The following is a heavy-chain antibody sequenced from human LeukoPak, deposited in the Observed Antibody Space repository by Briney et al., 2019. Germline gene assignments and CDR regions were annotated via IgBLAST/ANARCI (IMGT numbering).Heavy chain of an antibody. Sequence: GGSLRLSCAASGFTFSSYAMHWVRQAPGKGLEWVAVISFDGSNEYYADSVKGRFTISRDNSKNTLYLQMNSLRAEDTAVYYCAKGYTVTGRFDYWGQGTLVTVSS. J-gene: IGHJ4*02. CDR1: GFTFSSYA. D-gene: IGHD4-17*01. V-gene: IGHV3-30*04. CDR2: ISFDGSNE. CDR3: AKGYTVTGRFDY.